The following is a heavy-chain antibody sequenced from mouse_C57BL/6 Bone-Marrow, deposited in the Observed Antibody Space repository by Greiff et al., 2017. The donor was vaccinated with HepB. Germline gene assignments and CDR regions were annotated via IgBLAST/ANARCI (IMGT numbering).Heavy chain of an antibody. CDR2: IHPNSGST. CDR3: ARLGRFAY. D-gene: IGHD4-1*01. Sequence: VKLVESGAELVKPGASVKLSCKASGYTFTSYWMHWVKQRPGQGLEWIGMIHPNSGSTNYNEKFKSKATLTVDKSSSTAYMQLSSLTSEDSAVYYCARLGRFAYWGQGTLVTVSA. CDR1: GYTFTSYW. J-gene: IGHJ3*01. V-gene: IGHV1-64*01.